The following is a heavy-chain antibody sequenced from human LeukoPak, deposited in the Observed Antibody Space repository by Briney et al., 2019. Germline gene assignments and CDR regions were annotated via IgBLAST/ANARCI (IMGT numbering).Heavy chain of an antibody. J-gene: IGHJ4*02. CDR1: GYTFTGYY. Sequence: ASVKVSCKASGYTFTGYYMHWVRQAPGQGLEWMGWINPNSGGTNYAQKFQGRVTMTRDTSISTAYMELRSLRSDDTAVYYCARELSHYGGNSGDYWGQGTLVTVSS. D-gene: IGHD4-23*01. V-gene: IGHV1-2*02. CDR2: INPNSGGT. CDR3: ARELSHYGGNSGDY.